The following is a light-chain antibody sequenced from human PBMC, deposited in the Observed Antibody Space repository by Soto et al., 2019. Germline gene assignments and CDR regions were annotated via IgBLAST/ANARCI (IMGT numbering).Light chain of an antibody. CDR2: SNN. V-gene: IGLV1-44*01. CDR1: SSNIGRHG. CDR3: ATWDDSLNGVV. J-gene: IGLJ2*01. Sequence: QSVLTQPPSASGTPGQRVTISCSGSSSNIGRHGVNWYQHLPGAAPKLLIYSNNQRPSGVPDRFSGSTSGTSVSLTISGRQSEDEADYYCATWDDSLNGVVFGGGTKVTVL.